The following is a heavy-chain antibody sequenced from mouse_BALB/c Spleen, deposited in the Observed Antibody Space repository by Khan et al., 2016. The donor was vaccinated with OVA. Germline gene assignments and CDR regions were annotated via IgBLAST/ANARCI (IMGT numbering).Heavy chain of an antibody. V-gene: IGHV1-7*01. CDR3: TRERIDY. J-gene: IGHJ2*01. Sequence: QIQLVQSGAELAKPGASVKMSCKASGYTFTTYWMHWVKQRPGQGLEWIGYINPTSGYTDYNEKFKDRATLSADRSSSTAYMQLSSLTAEDSGVYYCTRERIDYWGQGTTLTVSS. CDR2: INPTSGYT. CDR1: GYTFTTYW.